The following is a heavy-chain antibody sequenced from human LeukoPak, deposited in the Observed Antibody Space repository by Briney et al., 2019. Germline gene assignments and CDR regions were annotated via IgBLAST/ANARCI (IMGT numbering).Heavy chain of an antibody. D-gene: IGHD2-2*01. V-gene: IGHV3-23*01. Sequence: PGGSLRLSCAASGFTFSSYAMSWVRQAPGKGLEWVSAISGSGGSTYYADSVKGRFTISRDNAKNSLYLRMNSLRAEDTAVYYCATDCSSTSCYGYWGQGTLVTVSS. J-gene: IGHJ4*02. CDR1: GFTFSSYA. CDR2: ISGSGGST. CDR3: ATDCSSTSCYGY.